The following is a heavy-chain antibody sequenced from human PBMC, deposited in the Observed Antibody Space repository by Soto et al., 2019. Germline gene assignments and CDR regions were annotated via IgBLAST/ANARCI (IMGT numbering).Heavy chain of an antibody. CDR2: ISWNSNTI. J-gene: IGHJ4*02. CDR3: TKDNRGTFDY. D-gene: IGHD3-10*01. Sequence: SLRLSCAASGFTFDNYAMHWVRQAPGRGLEWVSGISWNSNTISYADSVKGRFTISRDNAKSSLYLQMNSLRPEDTALYYCTKDNRGTFDYWGQGALVTVSS. CDR1: GFTFDNYA. V-gene: IGHV3-9*01.